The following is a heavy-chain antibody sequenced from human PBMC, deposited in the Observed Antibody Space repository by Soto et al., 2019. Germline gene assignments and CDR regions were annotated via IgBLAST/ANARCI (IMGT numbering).Heavy chain of an antibody. D-gene: IGHD5-18*01. CDR2: INAGNGNT. Sequence: GASVKVSCKASGYTFTSYAMHWVRQAPGQRLEWMGWINAGNGNTKYSQKFQGRVTITRDTSASTAYMELSSLRSEDTAVYYCARDPGYSQYFDYWGQGTPVTVSS. J-gene: IGHJ4*02. V-gene: IGHV1-3*01. CDR1: GYTFTSYA. CDR3: ARDPGYSQYFDY.